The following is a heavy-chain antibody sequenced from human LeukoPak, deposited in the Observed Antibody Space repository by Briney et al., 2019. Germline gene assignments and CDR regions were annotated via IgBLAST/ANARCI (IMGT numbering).Heavy chain of an antibody. Sequence: SETLSLTCTVSGGSISNSGCFYWSWIRQHPGDGLEWIGFISYRGSTYYNPSLKSRVSMSVDASRSQFSLRLTSVTDDDTAVYYCARISQSSGGFYYWGQGTLVTVSS. D-gene: IGHD2-15*01. J-gene: IGHJ4*02. CDR1: GGSISNSGCFY. CDR2: ISYRGST. CDR3: ARISQSSGGFYY. V-gene: IGHV4-31*02.